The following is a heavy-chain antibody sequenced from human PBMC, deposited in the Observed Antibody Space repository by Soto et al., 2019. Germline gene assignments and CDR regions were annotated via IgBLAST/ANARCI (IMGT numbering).Heavy chain of an antibody. J-gene: IGHJ4*02. CDR1: GFSLSNARMG. D-gene: IGHD3-16*02. CDR2: IFSNDEK. Sequence: QVTLKESGPVLVKPTETLTLTCTVSGFSLSNARMGVSWIRQPPGKALEWLAHIFSNDEKSYSTSLKSRLTISKDTSKSQVVLTMTNMDPVDTATYYCARIPGTHNENYVWGSYRYNYYFDYWGQGTLVTVSS. V-gene: IGHV2-26*01. CDR3: ARIPGTHNENYVWGSYRYNYYFDY.